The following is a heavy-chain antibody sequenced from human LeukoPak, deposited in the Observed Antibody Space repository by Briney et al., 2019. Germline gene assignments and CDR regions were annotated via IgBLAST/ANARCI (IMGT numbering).Heavy chain of an antibody. J-gene: IGHJ6*03. CDR2: IRYDGSNK. CDR3: ARDDCSSTSCYTGAYYYYYYMDV. D-gene: IGHD2-2*02. CDR1: GFTFSSYG. V-gene: IGHV3-30*02. Sequence: GGSLRLSCAASGFTFSSYGMHWVRQAPGKGLEWVAFIRYDGSNKYYADSVKGRFTISRDNAKNSLYLQMNSLRAEDTAVYYCARDDCSSTSCYTGAYYYYYYMDVWGKGTTVTVSS.